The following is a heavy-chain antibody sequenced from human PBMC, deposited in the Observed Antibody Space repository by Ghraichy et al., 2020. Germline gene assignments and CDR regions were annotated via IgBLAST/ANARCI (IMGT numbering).Heavy chain of an antibody. J-gene: IGHJ3*02. CDR3: AKDQQWLVGGGAFDI. CDR2: ISGSGGST. D-gene: IGHD6-19*01. CDR1: GFTFSSYA. Sequence: GESLNISCAASGFTFSSYAMSWVRQAPGKGLEWVSAISGSGGSTYYADSVKGRFTISGDNSKNTLYLQMNSLRAEDTAVYYCAKDQQWLVGGGAFDIWGQGTMVTVSS. V-gene: IGHV3-23*01.